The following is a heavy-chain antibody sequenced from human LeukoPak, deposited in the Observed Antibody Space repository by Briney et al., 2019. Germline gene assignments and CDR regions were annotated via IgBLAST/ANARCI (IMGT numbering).Heavy chain of an antibody. CDR1: GFTFSSYS. V-gene: IGHV3-21*01. J-gene: IGHJ5*02. CDR2: ISSSSSYI. D-gene: IGHD3-10*01. CDR3: ARIPMRGNWFDP. Sequence: GGSLRLSCAASGFTFSSYSMNWVRQAPGKGLEWVSSISSSSSYIYYADSVKGRFTISRDNAKNSLYQQMNSLRAEDTAVYYCARIPMRGNWFDPWGQGTLVTVSS.